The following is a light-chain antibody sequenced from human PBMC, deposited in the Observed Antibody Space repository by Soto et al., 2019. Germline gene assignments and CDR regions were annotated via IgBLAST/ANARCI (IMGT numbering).Light chain of an antibody. J-gene: IGLJ1*01. CDR3: SSYTTSYFDV. CDR1: GRDIGAYDY. CDR2: GVK. Sequence: QSVLTQPASVSGSPGQSITISCTGSGRDIGAYDYVSWYQQHPGKAPKLLIYGVKNRPSGVSYRFSAFKSAFTASLTISGLQAEDEAHYYCSSYTTSYFDVFGPGTKVTVL. V-gene: IGLV2-14*01.